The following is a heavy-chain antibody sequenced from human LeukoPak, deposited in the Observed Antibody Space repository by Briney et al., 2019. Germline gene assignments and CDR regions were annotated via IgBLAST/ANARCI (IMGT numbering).Heavy chain of an antibody. J-gene: IGHJ5*02. CDR1: GASISSASYY. Sequence: SETLSLTCTVSGASISSASYYWAWIRQPPGKGLEWIASMHYTGSTYFNPSLKSRVTISVDTSKNQFSLNLNSVTAADAAVYYCARAPRQGGDFWSATNWFDPWGQGTLVTVSS. D-gene: IGHD3-3*01. CDR3: ARAPRQGGDFWSATNWFDP. CDR2: MHYTGST. V-gene: IGHV4-39*07.